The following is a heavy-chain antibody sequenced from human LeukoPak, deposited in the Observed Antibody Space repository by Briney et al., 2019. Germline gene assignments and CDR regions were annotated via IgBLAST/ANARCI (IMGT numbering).Heavy chain of an antibody. D-gene: IGHD3-16*01. V-gene: IGHV3-23*01. CDR2: ISGSGGST. J-gene: IGHJ4*02. CDR3: AKDLYDYVWESGPPALDY. Sequence: GGSLRLSCAASGFTFSSYAMSWVRQAPGKGLEWVSAISGSGGSTYYADSVKGRFTISRDNSKNTLYLQMNSLRGEDTAVYYCAKDLYDYVWESGPPALDYWGQGTLVTVSS. CDR1: GFTFSSYA.